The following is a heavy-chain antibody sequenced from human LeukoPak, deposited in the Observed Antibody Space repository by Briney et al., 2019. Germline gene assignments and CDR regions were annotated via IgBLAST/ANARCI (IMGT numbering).Heavy chain of an antibody. D-gene: IGHD3-22*01. CDR3: AKGYDSSGSSPLDY. J-gene: IGHJ4*02. CDR1: GFTFSSYG. CDR2: ISASGVIT. V-gene: IGHV3-23*01. Sequence: PGGSLRLSCAASGFTFSSYGMTWVRQAPGKGLEWVSAISASGVITYYADFVRGRFTISGDNSKNTLYLQMNSLRADDTAVYYCAKGYDSSGSSPLDYWGQGTLVTVSS.